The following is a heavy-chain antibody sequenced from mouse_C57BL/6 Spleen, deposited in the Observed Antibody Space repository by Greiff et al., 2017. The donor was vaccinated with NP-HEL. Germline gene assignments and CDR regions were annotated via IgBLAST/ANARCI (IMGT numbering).Heavy chain of an antibody. V-gene: IGHV5-17*01. CDR2: ISSGSSTI. D-gene: IGHD1-1*01. CDR1: GFTFSDYG. CDR3: ANYYGSSYPYAMDY. Sequence: EVQGVESGGGLVKPGGSLKLSCAASGFTFSDYGMHWVRQAPEKGLEWVAYISSGSSTIYYADTVKGRFTISRDNAKNTLFLQMTSLRSEDTAMYYCANYYGSSYPYAMDYWGQGTSVTVSS. J-gene: IGHJ4*01.